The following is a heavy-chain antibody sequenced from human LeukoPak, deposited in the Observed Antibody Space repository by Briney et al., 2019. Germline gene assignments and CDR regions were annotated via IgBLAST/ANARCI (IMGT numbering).Heavy chain of an antibody. J-gene: IGHJ3*02. V-gene: IGHV4-31*03. D-gene: IGHD6-13*01. CDR1: GGSISSGDYY. CDR3: ARDQQQLPAFDI. CDR2: IYYSGST. Sequence: SQTLSLTCTVSGGSISSGDYYWSWIRQPPGKGLEWIGYIYYSGSTYYNPSLKSRVTISVDTSKNQFSLKLSSVTAADTAVYYCARDQQQLPAFDIWGQGTMVTVSS.